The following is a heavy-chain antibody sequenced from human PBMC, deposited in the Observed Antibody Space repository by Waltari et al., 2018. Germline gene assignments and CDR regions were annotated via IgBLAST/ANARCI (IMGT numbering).Heavy chain of an antibody. V-gene: IGHV4-38-2*02. J-gene: IGHJ4*02. CDR1: GFSISSGYY. CDR3: ARLDYGDNEPLDY. D-gene: IGHD4-17*01. CDR2: IYHSGKA. Sequence: LVKPSETLSLTCIVSGFSISSGYYWGWVRQPPGKGLEWIGSIYHSGKAYYNPSLESRLTIAVDPSSNQFSLKVRYVTAAESAVYYCARLDYGDNEPLDYWGQGTLVTVSS.